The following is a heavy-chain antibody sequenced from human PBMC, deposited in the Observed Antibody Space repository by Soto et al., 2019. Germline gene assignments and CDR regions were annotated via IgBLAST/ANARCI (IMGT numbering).Heavy chain of an antibody. J-gene: IGHJ4*02. CDR1: GDSLSTYY. D-gene: IGHD3-16*02. CDR3: ARESVSGTYRFDS. CDR2: IHDTGRT. V-gene: IGHV4-4*07. Sequence: SETLSLTCTVSGDSLSTYYWSWIRQPAGERLEWIGRIHDTGRTNYNPSLKSRVTMSVDTSKNQFSLRVNSVTAADTAVYYCARESVSGTYRFDSWGQGTLVTVSS.